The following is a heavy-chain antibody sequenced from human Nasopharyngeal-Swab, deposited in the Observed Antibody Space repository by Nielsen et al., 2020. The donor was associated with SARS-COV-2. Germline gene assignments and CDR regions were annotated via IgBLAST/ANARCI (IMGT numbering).Heavy chain of an antibody. D-gene: IGHD6-19*01. CDR1: GFTFSSYW. V-gene: IGHV3-7*01. Sequence: GESLKISCAASGFTFSSYWMSWVRQAPGKGLEWVANIKQDGSEKYYVDSVKGRFTISRDNAKNSLYLQMNSLRAEDTAVYYCARDPTRAVAGPNWFDPWGQGTLVTVSS. CDR3: ARDPTRAVAGPNWFDP. J-gene: IGHJ5*02. CDR2: IKQDGSEK.